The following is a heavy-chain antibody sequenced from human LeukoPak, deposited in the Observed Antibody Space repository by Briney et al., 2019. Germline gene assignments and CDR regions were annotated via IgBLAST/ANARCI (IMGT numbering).Heavy chain of an antibody. V-gene: IGHV3-23*01. CDR2: ISGSGTTT. J-gene: IGHJ4*02. CDR1: GFTFSTYA. Sequence: GGSLRLSCAASGFTFSTYAMSWVRQAPGKGLEWVSSISGSGTTTYYADSVKGRFTIYRENSKNTLFLQMYSLAAEDTALYYCARHQTSYSSSSYTQDWGQGALVTVSS. CDR3: ARHQTSYSSSSYTQD. D-gene: IGHD6-13*01.